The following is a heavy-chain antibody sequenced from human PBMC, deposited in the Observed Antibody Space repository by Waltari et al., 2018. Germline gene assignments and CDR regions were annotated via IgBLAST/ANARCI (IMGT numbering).Heavy chain of an antibody. CDR1: VGSISSGSYY. CDR2: IYTSGST. Sequence: QVQLQESGPGLVKPSQTLSLTCTVSVGSISSGSYYWSWIRQPAGKGLEWIGRIYTSGSTNYNPSLKSRVTISVDTSKNQFSLKLSSVTAADTAVYYCARGTYYYDSSGYYPDAFDIWGQGTMVTVSS. D-gene: IGHD3-22*01. CDR3: ARGTYYYDSSGYYPDAFDI. V-gene: IGHV4-61*02. J-gene: IGHJ3*02.